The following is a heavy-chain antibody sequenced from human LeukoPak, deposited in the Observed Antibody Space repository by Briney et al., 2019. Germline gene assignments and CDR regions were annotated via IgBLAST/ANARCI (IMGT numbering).Heavy chain of an antibody. J-gene: IGHJ5*02. Sequence: GGSLRLSCAAPGFTFSDYYMSWIRQAPGKGLEWVSYISSSGSTIYYADSVKGRFTISRDNAKNSLYLQMNSLRAEDTAVYYCARDAVSVVLMVYAINWFDPWGQGTLVTVPS. D-gene: IGHD2-8*01. CDR1: GFTFSDYY. CDR3: ARDAVSVVLMVYAINWFDP. V-gene: IGHV3-11*04. CDR2: ISSSGSTI.